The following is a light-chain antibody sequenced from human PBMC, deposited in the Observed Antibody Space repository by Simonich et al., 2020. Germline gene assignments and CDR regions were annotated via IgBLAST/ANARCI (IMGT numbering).Light chain of an antibody. CDR1: VLAKKY. CDR2: KDS. V-gene: IGLV3-27*01. J-gene: IGLJ2*01. CDR3: YSAADNNVV. Sequence: SYELTQPSSVSVSPGQTDRITCSGDVLAKKYARWFQQKPGEAHVLVIYKDSERRSGIPEPFSGSSSGTTVTLTISGAQVEDEADYYCYSAADNNVVFGGGTKLTVL.